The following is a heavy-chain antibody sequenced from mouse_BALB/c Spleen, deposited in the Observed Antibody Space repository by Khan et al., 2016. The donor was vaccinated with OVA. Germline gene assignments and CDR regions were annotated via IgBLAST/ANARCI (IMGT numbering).Heavy chain of an antibody. CDR1: DYTFTTYW. D-gene: IGHD2-12*01. CDR3: VNDRTACGEFAY. CDR2: INPSTGYT. Sequence: VQLVESGAELAKPGASVKMSCKASDYTFTTYWTHWVKQRPGQGLEWIGYINPSTGYTEYNQKFKDQVTFTADKSSSTAYMQLSSLTSEDTAIDDCVNDRTACGEFAYWGQGTLVTVSA. V-gene: IGHV1-7*01. J-gene: IGHJ3*01.